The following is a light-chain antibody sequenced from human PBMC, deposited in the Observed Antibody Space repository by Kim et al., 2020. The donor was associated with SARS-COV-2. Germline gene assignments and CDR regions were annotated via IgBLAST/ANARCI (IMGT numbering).Light chain of an antibody. CDR1: QSVLYSSNNKNY. V-gene: IGKV4-1*01. CDR2: WAS. CDR3: QQYYGTPLT. J-gene: IGKJ4*01. Sequence: RAAINCKSSQSVLYSSNNKNYLAWYQQKPGQPPKLLIYWASTRESGVPDRFSGSGSGTDFTLTISSLQAEDVAVYYCQQYYGTPLTFGGGTKLEI.